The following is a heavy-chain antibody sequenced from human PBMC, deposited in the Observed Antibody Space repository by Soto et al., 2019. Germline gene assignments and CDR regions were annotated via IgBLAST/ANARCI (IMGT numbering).Heavy chain of an antibody. Sequence: SETLSLTCTVSGDSISSYYWSWIRQPPGKGLEWIGYTYYSGSTNYNPSLKSRVTISVDTSKNQFSLKLSSVTAADTAMYYCARGGGDSSWYDYWGQGTLVTVSS. J-gene: IGHJ4*02. CDR3: ARGGGDSSWYDY. D-gene: IGHD6-13*01. CDR2: TYYSGST. CDR1: GDSISSYY. V-gene: IGHV4-59*01.